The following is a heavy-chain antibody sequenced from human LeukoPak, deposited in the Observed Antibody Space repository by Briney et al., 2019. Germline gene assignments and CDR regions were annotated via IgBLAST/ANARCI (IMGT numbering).Heavy chain of an antibody. V-gene: IGHV3-23*01. CDR1: GFTFSSYA. CDR2: ISGSGEST. CDR3: AKDAGKDYGDYKPLYYMDV. D-gene: IGHD4-17*01. Sequence: QSGGSLRLSCAASGFTFSSYAMSWVRQAQGKGLEWVSTISGSGESTYYVDSVKGRFTISRDNSKNTLYLQMNSLRAEDTAVYYCAKDAGKDYGDYKPLYYMDVWGKGTTVTVSS. J-gene: IGHJ6*03.